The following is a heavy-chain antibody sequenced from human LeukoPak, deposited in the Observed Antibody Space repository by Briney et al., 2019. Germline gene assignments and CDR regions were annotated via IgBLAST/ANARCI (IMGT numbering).Heavy chain of an antibody. D-gene: IGHD4-23*01. CDR1: GGRFKSHG. J-gene: IGHJ4*02. CDR3: AREILTTVVTGLYYFDY. V-gene: IGHV1-69*06. Sequence: AASVKVSCKAIGGRFKSHGFSWVRQAPGQGLEWMGGIIPIFGTANYAQKFQGRVTITADKSTSTAYMELSSLRSEDTAVYYCAREILTTVVTGLYYFDYWGQGTLVTVSS. CDR2: IIPIFGTA.